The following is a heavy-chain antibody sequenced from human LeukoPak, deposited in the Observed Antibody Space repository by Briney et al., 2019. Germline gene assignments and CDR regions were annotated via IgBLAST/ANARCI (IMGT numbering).Heavy chain of an antibody. CDR1: GYSISSGYY. J-gene: IGHJ4*02. Sequence: SETLSLTCAVSGYSISSGYYWGWIRQPPGKGLEWIGSIYHSGSTYYNPSLKGRVTISVDTSKNQFSLKLSSVTAADTAVYYCARDVGYSSGWSQFDYWGQGTLVTVSS. V-gene: IGHV4-38-2*02. CDR3: ARDVGYSSGWSQFDY. CDR2: IYHSGST. D-gene: IGHD6-19*01.